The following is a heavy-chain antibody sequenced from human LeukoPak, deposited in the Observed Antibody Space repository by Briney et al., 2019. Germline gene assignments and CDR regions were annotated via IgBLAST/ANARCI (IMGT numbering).Heavy chain of an antibody. Sequence: SETLSLTCAVYGESFSGYYWGWLRQPPGKGLEWIGIIHYTGNTYYNPSLQSRVTMSVDTSNNRFSLKVNSVTAADTAVYYCARDDYFRRDHGGANWFDPWGQGTLVTVSS. CDR1: GESFSGYY. V-gene: IGHV4-34*01. CDR3: ARDDYFRRDHGGANWFDP. J-gene: IGHJ5*02. D-gene: IGHD4/OR15-4a*01. CDR2: IHYTGNT.